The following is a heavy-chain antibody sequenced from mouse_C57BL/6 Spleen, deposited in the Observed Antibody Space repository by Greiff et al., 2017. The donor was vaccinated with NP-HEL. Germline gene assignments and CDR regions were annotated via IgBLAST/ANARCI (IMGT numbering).Heavy chain of an antibody. Sequence: QVQLQQSGAELVKPGASVKLSCKASGYTFTEYSIHWVKQRPGQGLEWIGWFYPGSGSMKYNEKFKDKATLTADKSSSTAYMELSRMTSEDSAIYCCARHEGGGEDYFDYWGQGTTLTVSS. CDR2: FYPGSGSM. V-gene: IGHV1-62-2*01. CDR3: ARHEGGGEDYFDY. CDR1: GYTFTEYS. J-gene: IGHJ2*01.